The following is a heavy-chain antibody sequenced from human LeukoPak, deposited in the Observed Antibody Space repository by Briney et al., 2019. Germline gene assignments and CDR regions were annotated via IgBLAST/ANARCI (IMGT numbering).Heavy chain of an antibody. CDR1: GFTFSSYA. J-gene: IGHJ5*02. D-gene: IGHD3-10*01. CDR3: VKPYYFSSGSLT. Sequence: PGGSLRLSCAASGFTFSSYAMHWVRQAPGKGLEWVATINQDGSEKYFMDSLKGRLIISRDNAKSSLHLQMNSLRAEDTAVYYCVKPYYFSSGSLTWGQGTLVTVSS. V-gene: IGHV3-7*01. CDR2: INQDGSEK.